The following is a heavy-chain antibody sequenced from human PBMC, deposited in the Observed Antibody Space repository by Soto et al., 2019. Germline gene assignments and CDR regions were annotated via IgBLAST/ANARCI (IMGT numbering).Heavy chain of an antibody. V-gene: IGHV3-21*01. CDR3: ARDLWTSNSSDPNGSDP. CDR1: GFAFSSYG. CDR2: ISSSSSYI. D-gene: IGHD3-22*01. Sequence: GGSLRLSCAASGFAFSSYGMNWVRQAPGKGLEWVSSISSSSSYIYYADSVKGRFTISRDNAKNSLYLQMNSLRAEDTAVYYCARDLWTSNSSDPNGSDPWGQGTLVPGSS. J-gene: IGHJ5*02.